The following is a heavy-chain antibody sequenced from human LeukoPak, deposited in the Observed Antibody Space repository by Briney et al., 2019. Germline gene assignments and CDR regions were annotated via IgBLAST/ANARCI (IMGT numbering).Heavy chain of an antibody. V-gene: IGHV4-34*01. CDR3: ARKNRARPLFSIVAAGPGWFEP. CDR1: GGSFSGYY. Sequence: SETLSLTCAVYGGSFSGYYWSWIRQPLGKGLEWIGEINHSGSTNYNPYLKSRVTISVETPKNQFSLKPRSVTAANTAVYYCARKNRARPLFSIVAAGPGWFEPWGQGTLVTVSS. D-gene: IGHD6-13*01. J-gene: IGHJ5*02. CDR2: INHSGST.